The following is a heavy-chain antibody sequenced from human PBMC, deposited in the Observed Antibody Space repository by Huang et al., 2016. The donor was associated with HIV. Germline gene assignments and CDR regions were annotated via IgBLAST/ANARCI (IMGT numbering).Heavy chain of an antibody. V-gene: IGHV2-5*02. CDR1: GFSLTTSGVG. D-gene: IGHD1-1*01. CDR3: ALRARQHTRYNWFDP. CDR2: LYWDDDK. Sequence: QITLKESGPTLVKPTQTLTLTCSFSGFSLTTSGVGVGWIRQPPGKAPAWLALLYWDDDKRYRPSLRSRLTLTKDTSKSQVVLTMTNMDPVDTATYYCALRARQHTRYNWFDPWGQGVLVTVSS. J-gene: IGHJ5*02.